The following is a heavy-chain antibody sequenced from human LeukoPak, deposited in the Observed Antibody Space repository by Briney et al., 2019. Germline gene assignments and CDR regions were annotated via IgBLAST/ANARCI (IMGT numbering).Heavy chain of an antibody. D-gene: IGHD6-19*01. J-gene: IGHJ6*02. CDR3: ARDYSSGWPTYYYYGMDV. Sequence: GGSLRLSCVASEFTFNGYGMHWVRQAPGKGLEWVAVIWYDGSNKYYADSVKGRFTISRDNSKNTLYLQMNSLRAEDTAVYYCARDYSSGWPTYYYYGMDVWGQGTTVTVSS. CDR1: EFTFNGYG. CDR2: IWYDGSNK. V-gene: IGHV3-33*08.